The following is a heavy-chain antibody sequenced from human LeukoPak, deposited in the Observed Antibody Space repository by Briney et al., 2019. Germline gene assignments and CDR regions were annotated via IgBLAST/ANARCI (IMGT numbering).Heavy chain of an antibody. V-gene: IGHV5-51*01. Sequence: GESLKISCKGSGYSFTSYWIGWVRQMPVKGLEWMGIIFPGDSDTTYSPSFQGQVTSSADKSINTAYLQWSSLKASDTAMFYCATSESQTKFDYWGQGTLVTVSS. CDR1: GYSFTSYW. CDR3: ATSESQTKFDY. J-gene: IGHJ4*02. D-gene: IGHD1/OR15-1a*01. CDR2: IFPGDSDT.